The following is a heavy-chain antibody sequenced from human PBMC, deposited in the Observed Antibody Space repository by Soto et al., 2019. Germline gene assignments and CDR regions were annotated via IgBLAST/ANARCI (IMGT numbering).Heavy chain of an antibody. D-gene: IGHD3-3*01. CDR2: IWYDGSNK. Sequence: GGSLRLSCAASGFTFSSYGMHWVRQAPGKGLEWVAVIWYDGSNKYYADSVKGRFTISRDNSKNTLYLQMNSLRAEDTAVYYCARGTPPVWSGYPGGFDYWGQGTLVTVSS. CDR1: GFTFSSYG. V-gene: IGHV3-33*01. CDR3: ARGTPPVWSGYPGGFDY. J-gene: IGHJ4*02.